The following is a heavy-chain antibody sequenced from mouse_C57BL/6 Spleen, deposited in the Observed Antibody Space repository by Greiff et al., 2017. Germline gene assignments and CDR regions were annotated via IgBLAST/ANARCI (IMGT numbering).Heavy chain of an antibody. CDR1: GFTFSDYG. CDR3: VRLGANWALMDD. D-gene: IGHD4-1*01. J-gene: IGHJ4*01. Sequence: EVNLVESGGGLVRPGGSLKLSCAASGFTFSDYGMHWVRQAPGKGLEWVAYISRGSSTIYYADTVKGRFTLSRDNATTTLFLQMTSRRSEDTAMYYCVRLGANWALMDDWGQGPSVTGSS. V-gene: IGHV5-17*01. CDR2: ISRGSSTI.